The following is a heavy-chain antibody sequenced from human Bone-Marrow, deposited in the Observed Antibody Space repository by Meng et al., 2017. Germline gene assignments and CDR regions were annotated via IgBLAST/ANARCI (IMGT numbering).Heavy chain of an antibody. Sequence: GGSLRLSCAASGFTFDDYTMHWVRQAPGKGLEWVSLISWDGGSTYYADSVKGRFTISRDNSKNSLSLQMNSLRTEDTALYYCAKDQHYYYSSGYRSGYFDYWGQGTLVTVSS. J-gene: IGHJ4*02. V-gene: IGHV3-43*01. CDR3: AKDQHYYYSSGYRSGYFDY. D-gene: IGHD3-22*01. CDR2: ISWDGGST. CDR1: GFTFDDYT.